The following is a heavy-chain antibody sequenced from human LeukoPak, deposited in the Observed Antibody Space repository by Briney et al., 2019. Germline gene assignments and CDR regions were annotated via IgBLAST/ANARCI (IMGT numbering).Heavy chain of an antibody. CDR2: IYYSGST. CDR1: GGSISSGEYY. CDR3: ARDPRGPTAFDY. J-gene: IGHJ4*02. Sequence: SETLSLTCTVSGGSISSGEYYWSWIRQPPGKGLEWIGYIYYSGSTYYNPSLKSRVTISVDTSKNQFSLKLSSVTAADTAVYYCARDPRGPTAFDYWGQGTLVTVSS. D-gene: IGHD4-11*01. V-gene: IGHV4-30-4*01.